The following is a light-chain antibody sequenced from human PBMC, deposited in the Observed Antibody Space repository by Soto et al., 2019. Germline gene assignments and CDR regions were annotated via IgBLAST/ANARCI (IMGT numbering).Light chain of an antibody. V-gene: IGKV3-20*01. J-gene: IGKJ1*01. Sequence: EIVMTHSPATLSVSPGERATLSCRASQSVSTNVAWYQQKPGQAPRLLIYGASSRATGIPDTFRGSGSGTDFTLTISRLEPEDFAVYYCQQYETFGQGTKVDIK. CDR2: GAS. CDR3: QQYET. CDR1: QSVSTN.